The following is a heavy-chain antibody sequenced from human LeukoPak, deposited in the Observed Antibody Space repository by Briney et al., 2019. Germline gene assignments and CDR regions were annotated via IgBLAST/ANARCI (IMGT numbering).Heavy chain of an antibody. Sequence: PGGSLRLSCAASGFTFSDYYMRWVRQAPGKGLEGVSYISSSCSTIYYADPVKGRFTISRDNAKNSLYLQMNSLRAEDTAIYDCAGIVGATTGTAFDYWGQGTLVTVSS. V-gene: IGHV3-11*04. CDR3: AGIVGATTGTAFDY. D-gene: IGHD1-26*01. CDR1: GFTFSDYY. J-gene: IGHJ4*02. CDR2: ISSSCSTI.